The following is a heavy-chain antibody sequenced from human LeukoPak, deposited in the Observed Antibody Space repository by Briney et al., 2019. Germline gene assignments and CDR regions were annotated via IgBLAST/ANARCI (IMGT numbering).Heavy chain of an antibody. Sequence: SGGSLRLSCAASGFTFSSYSMNWVRQAPGKGLEWVSSISSSSSYIYYADSVKGRFTISRDNAKNSLYLQMNSLRAEDTAVYYCATSGRYYDILTGQEFDYWGQGTLVTVSS. V-gene: IGHV3-21*01. J-gene: IGHJ4*02. CDR3: ATSGRYYDILTGQEFDY. CDR1: GFTFSSYS. CDR2: ISSSSSYI. D-gene: IGHD3-9*01.